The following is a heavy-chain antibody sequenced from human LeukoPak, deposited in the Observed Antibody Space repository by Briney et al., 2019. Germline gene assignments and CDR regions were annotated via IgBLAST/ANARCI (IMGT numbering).Heavy chain of an antibody. V-gene: IGHV4-39*01. D-gene: IGHD3-10*01. CDR2: MYYSGTT. CDR3: ARHAVSGTYWPPFDY. Sequence: SETLSLTCTVSGDSISSSFYWGWIRQTPGKGLEWVWSMYYSGTTYYNPSFESRVTISVAPSKNQFPLRLTSVTAADTAIYHCARHAVSGTYWPPFDYWGQGSLVTVSS. CDR1: GDSISSSFY. J-gene: IGHJ4*02.